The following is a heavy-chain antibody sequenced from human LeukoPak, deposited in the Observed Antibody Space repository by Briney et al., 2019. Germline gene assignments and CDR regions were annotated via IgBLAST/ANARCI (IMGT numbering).Heavy chain of an antibody. V-gene: IGHV3-23*01. J-gene: IGHJ4*02. Sequence: PGASLRLSCAASGFTFSSSAMSWVRQAPGKGLEWVSGISGSGGSTYYADSVKGRFTISRDNSKNTLYLQMNSLRAEDTAVYYCAKHRPYGAIYYFDYWGQGTLVTVSS. D-gene: IGHD4/OR15-4a*01. CDR3: AKHRPYGAIYYFDY. CDR2: ISGSGGST. CDR1: GFTFSSSA.